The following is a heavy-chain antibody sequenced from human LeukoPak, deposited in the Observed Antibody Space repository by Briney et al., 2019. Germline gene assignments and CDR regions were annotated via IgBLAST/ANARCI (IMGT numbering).Heavy chain of an antibody. J-gene: IGHJ4*02. D-gene: IGHD6-19*01. CDR1: GYTLTEFS. CDR3: ATGSSGSIDY. CDR2: FGPEDGET. Sequence: ASVKVSCKVSGYTLTEFSMHWVRQAPGKGLEWRGAFGPEDGETIYAQDFQGRVTMTEDTSTGTTYMELSSLRSEDTAVYYCATGSSGSIDYWGQGTLVTVSS. V-gene: IGHV1-24*01.